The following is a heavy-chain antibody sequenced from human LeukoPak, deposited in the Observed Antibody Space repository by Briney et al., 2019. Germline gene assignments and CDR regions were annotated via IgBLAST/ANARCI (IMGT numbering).Heavy chain of an antibody. CDR2: ISWNSGSI. CDR1: GFTFSSYA. D-gene: IGHD5-18*01. Sequence: GGSLRLSCAASGFTFSSYAMSWVRQAPGKGLEWVSGISWNSGSIHYADSVKGRFTVSRDDAKNSLFLQMNGLRAEDTAVYYCAREARFSDGPRGDYWGQGALVSVSS. CDR3: AREARFSDGPRGDY. V-gene: IGHV3-23*01. J-gene: IGHJ4*02.